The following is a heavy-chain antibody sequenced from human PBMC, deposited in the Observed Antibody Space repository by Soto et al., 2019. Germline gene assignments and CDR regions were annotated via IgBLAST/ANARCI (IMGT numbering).Heavy chain of an antibody. J-gene: IGHJ6*02. Sequence: NPSETLSLTCTVSGGSISTYYWSWIRQPPGKGLEWIGYIYYSGSTSYNPSLKSRVTISVDTSKNQFSLKLRSVTAADTAVYYCASDGSSGWDQGYGMDVWGQGTTVTVSS. V-gene: IGHV4-59*01. CDR1: GGSISTYY. CDR2: IYYSGST. D-gene: IGHD6-19*01. CDR3: ASDGSSGWDQGYGMDV.